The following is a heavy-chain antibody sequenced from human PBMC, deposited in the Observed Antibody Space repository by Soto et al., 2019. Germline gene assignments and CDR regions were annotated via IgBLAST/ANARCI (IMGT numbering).Heavy chain of an antibody. V-gene: IGHV1-69*13. J-gene: IGHJ1*01. Sequence: SVKVSCKASGGTFSSYAISWVRQAPGQGLEWMGGIIPIFGTANYAQKFQGRVTITADESTSTAYMELSSLRSEDTAVYYCVSSLGSSGYYYYAEYFQHWGQGTLVTVSS. CDR2: IIPIFGTA. CDR1: GGTFSSYA. CDR3: VSSLGSSGYYYYAEYFQH. D-gene: IGHD3-22*01.